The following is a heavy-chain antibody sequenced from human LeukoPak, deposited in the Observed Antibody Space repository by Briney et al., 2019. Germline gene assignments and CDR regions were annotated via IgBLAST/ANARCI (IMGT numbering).Heavy chain of an antibody. CDR2: INHSGST. V-gene: IGHV4-34*01. Sequence: SETLSLTCTVSGRSISSYYWSWIRQPPGKGLEWIGEINHSGSTNYNPSLKSRVTISVDTSKNQFSLKLSAVTAADTAVYYCARRIAGPLTYWGQGTLVTVSS. CDR3: ARRIAGPLTY. J-gene: IGHJ4*02. CDR1: GRSISSYY. D-gene: IGHD6-13*01.